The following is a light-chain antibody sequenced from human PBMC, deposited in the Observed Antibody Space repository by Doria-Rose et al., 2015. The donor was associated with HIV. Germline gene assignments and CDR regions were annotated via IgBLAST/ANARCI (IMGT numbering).Light chain of an antibody. V-gene: IGKV3-20*01. CDR3: HQYGPSWT. CDR2: DGS. J-gene: IGKJ1*01. CDR1: QSFSSTY. Sequence: QXPXTLSLSPGERATLSCRASQSFSSTYLAWYQQKPGQAPSLLIYDGSTSATGIPDRFSASGSGTDFTLTINRLEPEDFELYYCHQYGPSWTFGQGTKVEV.